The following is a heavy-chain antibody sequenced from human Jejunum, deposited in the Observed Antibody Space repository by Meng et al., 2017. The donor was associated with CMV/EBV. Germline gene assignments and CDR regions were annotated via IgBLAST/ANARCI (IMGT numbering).Heavy chain of an antibody. Sequence: SGFTFSSYAMSWVRQAPGKGREWVSAISGNGGNTYYADSVKGRFTISRDNSKNTLYLQINSLRAEDTAVYYCAKSPGWELPFDYWGQGTLVTVSS. CDR2: ISGNGGNT. CDR3: AKSPGWELPFDY. J-gene: IGHJ4*02. D-gene: IGHD1-26*01. V-gene: IGHV3-23*01. CDR1: GFTFSSYA.